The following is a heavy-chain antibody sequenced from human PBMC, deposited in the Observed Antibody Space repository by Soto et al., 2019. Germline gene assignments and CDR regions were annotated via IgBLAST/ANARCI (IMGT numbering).Heavy chain of an antibody. CDR3: ARDYSSTSYGFDS. J-gene: IGHJ4*02. Sequence: QVQLVESGGVVVQPGRSLRLSCAASGFTFSSHGMHWVRQAPGKGLEWVAVICYDGSNEYYADSVKGRFTISRDNSKNTLYLQMNSLRAEDTAVYYCARDYSSTSYGFDSWGQGTLVTVSS. D-gene: IGHD6-19*01. CDR1: GFTFSSHG. V-gene: IGHV3-33*01. CDR2: ICYDGSNE.